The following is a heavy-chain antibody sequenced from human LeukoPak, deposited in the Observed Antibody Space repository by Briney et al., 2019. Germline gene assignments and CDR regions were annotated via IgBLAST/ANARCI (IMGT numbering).Heavy chain of an antibody. CDR1: GYTFTSYY. CDR2: ITPSGGST. V-gene: IGHV1-46*01. Sequence: ASVKVSCKASGYTFTSYYMHWVRQAPGQGLEWMGIITPSGGSTSYAQKFRGRVTMTTDTSTSTVYMELSSLRSEDTAVYYCAGGGSGGKDWFDPWGQGTLVTVSS. D-gene: IGHD5-12*01. CDR3: AGGGSGGKDWFDP. J-gene: IGHJ5*02.